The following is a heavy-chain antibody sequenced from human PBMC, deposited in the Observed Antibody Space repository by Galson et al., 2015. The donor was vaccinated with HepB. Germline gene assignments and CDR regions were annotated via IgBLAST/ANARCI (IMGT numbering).Heavy chain of an antibody. CDR1: GFTFSSYA. CDR3: ARAIRGPGYFPSGYYYGMDV. J-gene: IGHJ6*02. V-gene: IGHV3-30-3*01. Sequence: SLRLSCAASGFTFSSYAMHWVRQAPGKGLEWVAVISYDGSNKYYADSVKGRFTISRDNSKNTLYLQMNSLRAEDTAVYYCARAIRGPGYFPSGYYYGMDVWGQGTTVTVSS. D-gene: IGHD6-25*01. CDR2: ISYDGSNK.